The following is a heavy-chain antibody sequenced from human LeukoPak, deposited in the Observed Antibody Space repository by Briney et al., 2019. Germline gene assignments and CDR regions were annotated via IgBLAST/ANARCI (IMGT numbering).Heavy chain of an antibody. V-gene: IGHV1-18*01. Sequence: ASVKVSCKASGYTFTSYGISWVRQAPGQGLEWMGWISAYNGNTNYAQKLQGRVTMTTDTSTSTAYMELRSLRSDNTAVYYCARAQPGYNGYDFVYWGQGTLVTVSS. D-gene: IGHD5-12*01. CDR1: GYTFTSYG. CDR2: ISAYNGNT. J-gene: IGHJ4*02. CDR3: ARAQPGYNGYDFVY.